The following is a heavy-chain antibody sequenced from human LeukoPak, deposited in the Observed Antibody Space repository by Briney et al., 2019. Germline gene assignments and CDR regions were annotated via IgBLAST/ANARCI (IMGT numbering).Heavy chain of an antibody. CDR1: GFTFSNYA. CDR3: AKALMTTGYYYYYGMDV. J-gene: IGHJ6*02. V-gene: IGHV3-23*01. Sequence: GGSLRLSCAASGFTFSNYAMSWVRQAPGKGLECVSAISGTGGSKYYADSVKGRFTISRDNSKNTLYLQMNSLRAEDTAVYYCAKALMTTGYYYYYGMDVWGQGTTVTVSS. CDR2: ISGTGGSK. D-gene: IGHD4-11*01.